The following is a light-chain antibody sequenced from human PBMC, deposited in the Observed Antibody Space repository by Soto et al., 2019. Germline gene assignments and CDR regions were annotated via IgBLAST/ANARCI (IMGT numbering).Light chain of an antibody. CDR1: QRVGRSS. J-gene: IGKJ2*01. Sequence: EIALTPAPGTLSLSPGNRATLSCRAGQRVGRSSLVWSQKKTGQAPGLLINGASSRATGIPDRFSGSGSGTDFSLTISRLEPEDFAVYYCQQYGRSPYTFGQGTKLEIK. V-gene: IGKV3-20*01. CDR3: QQYGRSPYT. CDR2: GAS.